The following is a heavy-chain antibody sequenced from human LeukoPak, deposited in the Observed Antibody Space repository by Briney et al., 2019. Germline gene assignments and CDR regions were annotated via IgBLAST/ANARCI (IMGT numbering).Heavy chain of an antibody. CDR1: GFTFSSYG. V-gene: IGHV3-30*03. Sequence: PGGSLRLSCAASGFTFSSYGMHWVRQAPGKGLEWVAVISYDGSNKYYADSVKGRFTISRDNSKNTLYLQMNSLRAEDTAVYYCARPYIAAAGFSDYWGQGTLVTVSS. D-gene: IGHD6-13*01. J-gene: IGHJ4*02. CDR3: ARPYIAAAGFSDY. CDR2: ISYDGSNK.